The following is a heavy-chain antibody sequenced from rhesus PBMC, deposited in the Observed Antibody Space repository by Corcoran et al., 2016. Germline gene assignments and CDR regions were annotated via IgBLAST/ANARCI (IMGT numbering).Heavy chain of an antibody. D-gene: IGHD3-34*01. CDR2: INCRGWST. CDR3: ARTPWGRFYV. CDR1: GGSLSSNY. Sequence: QVQLQESGPGLVKPSETLSLPCAVSGGSLSSNYWSWIRQAPGKGLGWIGRINCRGWSTHYNPSINRRGTIPTDTSKNQFARNLSSVTAADTAGYYCARTPWGRFYVWGPGVLVTVSS. V-gene: IGHV4-160*01. J-gene: IGHJ5-1*01.